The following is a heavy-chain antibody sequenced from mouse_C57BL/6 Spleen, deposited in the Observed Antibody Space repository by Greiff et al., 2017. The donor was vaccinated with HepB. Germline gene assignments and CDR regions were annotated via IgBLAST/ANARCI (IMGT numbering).Heavy chain of an antibody. D-gene: IGHD3-2*02. V-gene: IGHV5-16*01. CDR2: INYDGSST. Sequence: EVKLMESEGGLVQPGSSMKLSCTASGFTFSDYYMAWVRQVPEKGLEWVANINYDGSSTYYLDSLKSRFIISRDNAKNILYLQMSSLKSEDTATYYCARDYQGAMDYWGQGTSVTVSS. CDR3: ARDYQGAMDY. CDR1: GFTFSDYY. J-gene: IGHJ4*01.